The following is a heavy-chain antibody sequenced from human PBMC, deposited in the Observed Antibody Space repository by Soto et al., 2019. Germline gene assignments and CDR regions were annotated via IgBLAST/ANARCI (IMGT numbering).Heavy chain of an antibody. V-gene: IGHV3-48*02. J-gene: IGHJ6*02. CDR1: GFTFINYN. CDR3: ARDGGSGSYGMDV. CDR2: ISSSSGNI. D-gene: IGHD3-10*01. Sequence: GGSLRLSCAASGFTFINYNMNWVRQAPGKGLEWVSYISSSSGNIYYADSVKGRFTISRDNAKNSQYLQMNSLRDEDTAVYYCARDGGSGSYGMDVWGQGTTVTVSS.